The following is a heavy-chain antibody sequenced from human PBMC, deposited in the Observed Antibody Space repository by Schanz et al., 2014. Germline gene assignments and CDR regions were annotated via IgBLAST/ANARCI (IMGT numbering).Heavy chain of an antibody. D-gene: IGHD2-15*01. CDR3: ARDFLLEQLGYSHYYYAMDV. CDR2: ITYNGGTI. CDR1: GITFSSHS. Sequence: EVHLVESGGGLVQPGGSLRLSCAASGITFSSHSFNWVRQAPGKGLEWISYITYNGGTIYYADSMKGRFTVSRDNAENALYLQMNSLRAEDTAVYYCARDFLLEQLGYSHYYYAMDVWGQGTTVTVSS. V-gene: IGHV3-48*01. J-gene: IGHJ6*02.